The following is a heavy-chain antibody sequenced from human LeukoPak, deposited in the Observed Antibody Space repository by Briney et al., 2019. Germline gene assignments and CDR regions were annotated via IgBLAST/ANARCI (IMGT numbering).Heavy chain of an antibody. Sequence: GGSLRLSCAASGFTFSSYSMNWVRQAPGKGLEWVSYISSYGSTVYYADSVKGRFTISRDNAKNSLYLQMNSLRAEDTAVYYCARWSDELLFDPWGQGTLVTVSS. CDR2: ISSYGSTV. CDR1: GFTFSSYS. CDR3: ARWSDELLFDP. J-gene: IGHJ5*02. V-gene: IGHV3-48*04. D-gene: IGHD1-26*01.